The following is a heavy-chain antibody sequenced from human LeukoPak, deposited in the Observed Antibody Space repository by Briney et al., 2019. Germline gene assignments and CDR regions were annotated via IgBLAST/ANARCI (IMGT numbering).Heavy chain of an antibody. Sequence: GGSLRLSCAASGFTVSSNYMSWVRQAPGKGLEWVSVIYSGGSTYYADSVKGRFTISRDNSKDTLYLQMNSLRAEDTAVYYCASSTTGTFDYWGQGTLVTVSS. CDR2: IYSGGST. CDR3: ASSTTGTFDY. J-gene: IGHJ4*02. CDR1: GFTVSSNY. V-gene: IGHV3-66*02. D-gene: IGHD1-1*01.